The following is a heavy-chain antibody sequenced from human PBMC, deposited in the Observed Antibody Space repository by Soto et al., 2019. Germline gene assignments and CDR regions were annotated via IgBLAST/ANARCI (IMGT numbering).Heavy chain of an antibody. Sequence: SETQSLTCTVSGGSMSSHYWSWIRQPPGKGLEWIGYIYYSGSTNYNPSLKGRVTISVDTSKNQFSLNLNSVTAADTAVYYCARDHPASSWFDYWGPGSLVTVSS. CDR3: ARDHPASSWFDY. CDR2: IYYSGST. CDR1: GGSMSSHY. V-gene: IGHV4-59*11. D-gene: IGHD6-13*01. J-gene: IGHJ4*02.